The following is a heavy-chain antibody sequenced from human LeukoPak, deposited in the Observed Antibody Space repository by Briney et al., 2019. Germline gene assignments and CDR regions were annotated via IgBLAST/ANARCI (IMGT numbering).Heavy chain of an antibody. J-gene: IGHJ6*03. D-gene: IGHD2/OR15-2a*01. CDR2: IKQDGSEK. V-gene: IGHV3-7*01. Sequence: GGSLRLSCAASGFTFSSYWMSWVRQAPGKGLEWVANIKQDGSEKYYVDSVKGRFTISRDNAKNSLYLQMNSLRAGDTAVYYCARDSSEYYYYYYMDVWGKGTTVTVSS. CDR1: GFTFSSYW. CDR3: ARDSSEYYYYYYMDV.